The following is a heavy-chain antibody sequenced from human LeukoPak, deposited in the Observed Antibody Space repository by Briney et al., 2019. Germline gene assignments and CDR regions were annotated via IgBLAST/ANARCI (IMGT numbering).Heavy chain of an antibody. J-gene: IGHJ4*02. V-gene: IGHV1-2*06. CDR3: AINMATAMAHDY. CDR2: INPNSGGT. D-gene: IGHD5-18*01. Sequence: ASVKVSCKASGYTFTASFIHWVRQAPGQGLEWMGRINPNSGGTNYPQNSQGKVTLTRDTSISTAYLELSRLTSGDTAVYYCAINMATAMAHDYWGQGTLVTVSS. CDR1: GYTFTASF.